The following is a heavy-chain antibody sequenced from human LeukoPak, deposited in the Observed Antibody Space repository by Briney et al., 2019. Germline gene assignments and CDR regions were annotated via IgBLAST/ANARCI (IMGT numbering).Heavy chain of an antibody. CDR1: GGSISSSSYY. CDR3: ARLMSYGKRFDY. Sequence: SETLSLTCTVSGGSISSSSYYWGWIRQPPGKGLEWIGRIYTSGSTNYNPSLRSRVTISVDTSKNQFSLKLSSVTAADTAVYYCARLMSYGKRFDYWGQGTLVTVSS. J-gene: IGHJ4*02. D-gene: IGHD1-26*01. V-gene: IGHV4-61*02. CDR2: IYTSGST.